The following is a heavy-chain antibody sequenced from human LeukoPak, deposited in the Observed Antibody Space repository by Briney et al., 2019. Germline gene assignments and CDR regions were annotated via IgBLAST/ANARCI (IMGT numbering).Heavy chain of an antibody. Sequence: SLSLSLTXTVSSGPKNSSYRSWIRQSAAKGLEGLGRIYTSGSTNDNTSLESRVTMSLDTSKNQFSLNLRSVTAADTAVYYCARWTSSSWYRFDYWGQGALVTVSS. CDR1: SGPKNSSY. CDR2: IYTSGST. D-gene: IGHD6-13*01. CDR3: ARWTSSSWYRFDY. J-gene: IGHJ4*02. V-gene: IGHV4-4*07.